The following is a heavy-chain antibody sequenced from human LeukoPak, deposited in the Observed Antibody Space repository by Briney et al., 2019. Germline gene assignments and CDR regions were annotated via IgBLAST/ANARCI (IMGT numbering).Heavy chain of an antibody. Sequence: GGSLKLSCAASGFTFSSYSMNWVRQAPGKGLEWVGFIRSKIYGGTPEYAASVKGRFTISRDDSKGIAYLQMNSLKTEDTAVYYCTRDQTPYYWGQGTLVTVSS. CDR1: GFTFSSYS. CDR2: IRSKIYGGTP. V-gene: IGHV3-49*04. J-gene: IGHJ4*02. CDR3: TRDQTPYY.